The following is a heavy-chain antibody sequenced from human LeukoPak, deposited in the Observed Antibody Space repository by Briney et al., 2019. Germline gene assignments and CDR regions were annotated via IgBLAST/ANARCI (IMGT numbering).Heavy chain of an antibody. D-gene: IGHD3-3*01. CDR1: GGSISSYY. Sequence: SETLSLTCTVSGGSISSYYWSWIRPPAGKGLEWIGRIYTSGSTNYNPSLKSRVTMSVDTSKNQFSLKLSSVTAADTAVYYCARGGYDFWSALNYWGQGTLVTVSS. CDR2: IYTSGST. CDR3: ARGGYDFWSALNY. V-gene: IGHV4-4*07. J-gene: IGHJ4*02.